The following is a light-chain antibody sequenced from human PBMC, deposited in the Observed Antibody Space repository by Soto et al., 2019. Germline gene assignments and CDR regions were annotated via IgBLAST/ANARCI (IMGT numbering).Light chain of an antibody. CDR1: SGHSTYI. CDR2: LDGSGSY. Sequence: QPVLTQSSSASASLGSSVKLTCTLSSGHSTYIIAWHQQQPGKAPRYLMKLDGSGSYNKGSGVPDRFSGSSSGADRYLTISNLQFEDEADYYCETWVSNTYVFGTGTKLTVL. V-gene: IGLV4-60*02. J-gene: IGLJ1*01. CDR3: ETWVSNTYV.